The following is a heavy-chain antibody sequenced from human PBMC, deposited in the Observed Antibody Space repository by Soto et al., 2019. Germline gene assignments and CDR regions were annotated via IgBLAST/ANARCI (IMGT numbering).Heavy chain of an antibody. CDR3: ARGPDIVVVVSHYGMDV. CDR1: GFTFSSYG. V-gene: IGHV3-33*01. Sequence: GGSLRLSCAASGFTFSSYGMHWVRQAPGKGLEWVAVIWYDGSNKYYADSVKGRFTISRDNSKNTLYLQMNSLRAEDTAVYYCARGPDIVVVVSHYGMDVWGQGTTVIVSS. J-gene: IGHJ6*02. D-gene: IGHD2-15*01. CDR2: IWYDGSNK.